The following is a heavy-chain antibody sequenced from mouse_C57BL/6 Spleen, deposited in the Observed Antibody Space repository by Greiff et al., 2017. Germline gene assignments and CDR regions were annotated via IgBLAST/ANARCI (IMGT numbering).Heavy chain of an antibody. CDR1: GYTFTSYW. CDR2: INPSNSYT. J-gene: IGHJ3*01. D-gene: IGHD2-4*01. V-gene: IGHV1-69*01. CDR3: ARRDDYGCLFAV. Sequence: VQLQQPGAELVMPGASVKLSCKASGYTFTSYWMHWVKQSPGQSLEWIGEINPSNSYTNYNQKFKGKATLTVDKSSSTAYMQLSSLTSEDSAVYYCARRDDYGCLFAVWGTGTLVTVSA.